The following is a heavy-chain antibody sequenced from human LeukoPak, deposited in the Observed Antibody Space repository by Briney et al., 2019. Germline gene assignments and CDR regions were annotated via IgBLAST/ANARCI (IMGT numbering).Heavy chain of an antibody. CDR2: ISWNSGSI. Sequence: GRSLRLSCAASGFTFDDYAMHWVRQAPGKGLEWVSGISWNSGSIGYADSVKGRFTISKDNAKNSLYLQMNSLRAEDTAVYYCARTVSAFTFIGDFYHGLDVWGPGTTVIVSS. CDR1: GFTFDDYA. J-gene: IGHJ6*02. CDR3: ARTVSAFTFIGDFYHGLDV. D-gene: IGHD1-1*01. V-gene: IGHV3-9*01.